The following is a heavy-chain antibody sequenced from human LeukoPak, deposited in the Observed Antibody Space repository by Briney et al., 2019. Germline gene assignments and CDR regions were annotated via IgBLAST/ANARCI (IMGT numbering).Heavy chain of an antibody. CDR3: ARHRYYFDN. V-gene: IGHV4-39*01. J-gene: IGHJ4*02. Sequence: PGGSLRLSCAASGFTFSSYAMSWVRQPPGKGLEWIGSMYYSGSTYYNPSLKSRVTLSVDTSKNQFSLKLSSVTAADTAIYYCARHRYYFDNWGQGTLVTVSS. CDR2: MYYSGST. CDR1: GFTFSSYA.